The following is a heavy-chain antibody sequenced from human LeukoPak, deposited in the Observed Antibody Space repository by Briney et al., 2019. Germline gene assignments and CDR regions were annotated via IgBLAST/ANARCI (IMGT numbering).Heavy chain of an antibody. D-gene: IGHD6-19*01. CDR1: GFTVSSNY. J-gene: IGHJ4*02. CDR3: ARRAPGFSSGWLDY. V-gene: IGHV3-53*01. Sequence: RGCLRLSWAAAGFTVSSNYTSWVRPAPGEGRGWVAVIYSGGSTYYADSVKGRFTTSRDNSKNTLYLQMNSLRAEDTAVYYCARRAPGFSSGWLDYWGQGTLVTVSS. CDR2: IYSGGST.